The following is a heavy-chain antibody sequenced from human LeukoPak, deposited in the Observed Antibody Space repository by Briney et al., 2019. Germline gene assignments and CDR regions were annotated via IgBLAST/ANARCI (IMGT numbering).Heavy chain of an antibody. CDR3: AGLGSTVKGRIDP. V-gene: IGHV1-2*02. J-gene: IGHJ5*02. D-gene: IGHD5/OR15-5a*01. Sequence: ASVKVSCKASGYHFTGYHVHWVRQAPGQGLEWMGRISTDSGDADIAQKFLGRVTMTRDTSISTAYMELSRLTSDDSAVYYCAGLGSTVKGRIDPWGQGTSVTVSS. CDR1: GYHFTGYH. CDR2: ISTDSGDA.